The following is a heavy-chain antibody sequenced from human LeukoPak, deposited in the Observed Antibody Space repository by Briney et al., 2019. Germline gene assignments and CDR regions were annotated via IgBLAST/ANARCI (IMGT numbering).Heavy chain of an antibody. CDR3: AKDTPVSYHYYGIDV. J-gene: IGHJ6*02. CDR1: GLNLDAYA. D-gene: IGHD5/OR15-5a*01. Sequence: GGSLRLSCAASGLNLDAYAMHWVRQAPGKGLEWVSLISGDGTITYYADSVKGRFTISRDNSKNSLFLEMNSLRSEDTALYYCAKDTPVSYHYYGIDVWGQGTTVTVSS. V-gene: IGHV3-43*02. CDR2: ISGDGTIT.